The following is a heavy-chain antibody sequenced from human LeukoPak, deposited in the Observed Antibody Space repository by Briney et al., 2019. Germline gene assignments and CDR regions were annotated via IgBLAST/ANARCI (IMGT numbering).Heavy chain of an antibody. CDR2: ITSSSSYI. CDR3: ARDRYDFWSGSPDY. J-gene: IGHJ4*02. V-gene: IGHV3-21*01. D-gene: IGHD3-3*01. Sequence: PGGSLRLSCVVSGFTFSSSNMNWVRQAPGRGLEWVSSITSSSSYIYYADSVKGRFTISRDNAKNSLYLQMNSLRAEDTAVYYCARDRYDFWSGSPDYWGQGTLVTVSS. CDR1: GFTFSSSN.